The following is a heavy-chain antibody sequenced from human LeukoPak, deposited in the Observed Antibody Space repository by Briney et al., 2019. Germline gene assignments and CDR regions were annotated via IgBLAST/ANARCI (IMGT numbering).Heavy chain of an antibody. CDR2: IKSKTDGGTT. Sequence: GGSLRLSCAASGFTVSNAWMNWVRQAPGKGLEWVALIKSKTDGGTTDYAAPVKGRFTISRDDSKNTLYLQMNSLKTEDTAVYYCTTDHESDYYYYMDVWGKGTTVTVSS. CDR3: TTDHESDYYYYMDV. V-gene: IGHV3-15*01. J-gene: IGHJ6*03. CDR1: GFTVSNAW.